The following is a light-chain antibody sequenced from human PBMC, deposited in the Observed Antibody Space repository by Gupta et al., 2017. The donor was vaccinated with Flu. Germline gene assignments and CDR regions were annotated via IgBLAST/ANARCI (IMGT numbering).Light chain of an antibody. J-gene: IGKJ4*01. CDR1: QSISIH. V-gene: IGKV3-15*01. Sequence: VLTQSPATLSVSPGERATLSCRASQSISIHLAWYQQKPGQAPRLLIYGTSTRATDIPARFSGSGSGTEFSLTISSLQSEDFAVYYCQHDNNWPLTFGGGTKVEIK. CDR2: GTS. CDR3: QHDNNWPLT.